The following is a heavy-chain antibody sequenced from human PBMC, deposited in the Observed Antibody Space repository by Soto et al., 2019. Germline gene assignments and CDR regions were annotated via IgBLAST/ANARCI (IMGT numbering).Heavy chain of an antibody. V-gene: IGHV3-11*01. CDR1: GFTFSDYY. J-gene: IGHJ6*03. D-gene: IGHD4-4*01. CDR2: ISSSGSTI. Sequence: GGSLRLSCAASGFTFSDYYMSWIRQAPGKGLEWVSYISSSGSTIYYADSVKGRFTISRDNAKNSLYLQMNSLRAEDTAVYYCARDSKPYSNFPLYYYYYMDVWGKGTTVTVSS. CDR3: ARDSKPYSNFPLYYYYYMDV.